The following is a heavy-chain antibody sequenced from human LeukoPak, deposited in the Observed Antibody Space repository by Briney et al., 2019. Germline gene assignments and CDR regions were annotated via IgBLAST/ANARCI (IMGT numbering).Heavy chain of an antibody. D-gene: IGHD1-26*01. Sequence: GGSLRLSCAASGFTFSSYSMNWVRQAPGKGLEWVSYISSSSSTIYYADSVKGRFTISRDNAKNSLYLQMNSLRAEDTAVYYCAKDWRWEPPLAFDIWGQGTMVTVSS. J-gene: IGHJ3*02. V-gene: IGHV3-48*01. CDR2: ISSSSSTI. CDR1: GFTFSSYS. CDR3: AKDWRWEPPLAFDI.